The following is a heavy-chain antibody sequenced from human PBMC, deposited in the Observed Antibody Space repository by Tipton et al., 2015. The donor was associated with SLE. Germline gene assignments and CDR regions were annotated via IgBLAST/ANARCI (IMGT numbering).Heavy chain of an antibody. Sequence: SLRLSCAASGFTFSSYSMNWVRRAPGKGLEWVSSISSSSSYIYYADSVKGRFTISRDNAKNSLYLQMNSLRAEDTAVYYCAGELRYFDWLSPSYGMDVWGQGTTVTVSS. CDR1: GFTFSSYS. D-gene: IGHD3-9*01. CDR2: ISSSSSYI. CDR3: AGELRYFDWLSPSYGMDV. V-gene: IGHV3-21*03. J-gene: IGHJ6*02.